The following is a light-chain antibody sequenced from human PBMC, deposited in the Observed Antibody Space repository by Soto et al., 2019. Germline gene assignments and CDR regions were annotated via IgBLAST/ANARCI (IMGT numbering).Light chain of an antibody. Sequence: DIQMTQSPSTLSASVGDRVTITCRASQSISSWLAWYQQKPGEAPNLLIYKTSSLESGVPSRFSGSGSGTEFTLTVNSLQPDDFATYYCQQYDSYPLTFGGGTKVDIK. CDR3: QQYDSYPLT. J-gene: IGKJ4*01. CDR1: QSISSW. V-gene: IGKV1-5*03. CDR2: KTS.